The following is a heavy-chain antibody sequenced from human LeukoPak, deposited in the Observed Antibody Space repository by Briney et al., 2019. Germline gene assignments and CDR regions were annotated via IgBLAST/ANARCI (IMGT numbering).Heavy chain of an antibody. CDR3: ARDVSGYYYYYGMDV. CDR1: GFTFSSYA. Sequence: PGGSLRLSCAASGFTFSSYAMHWVRQAPGKGLEWVAVISYDGSNKYYADSVKGRFTISRDNSKNTLYLQMNSLRAEDTAVYYCARDVSGYYYYYGMDVWGQGTTVTVSS. J-gene: IGHJ6*02. D-gene: IGHD5/OR15-5a*01. V-gene: IGHV3-30*14. CDR2: ISYDGSNK.